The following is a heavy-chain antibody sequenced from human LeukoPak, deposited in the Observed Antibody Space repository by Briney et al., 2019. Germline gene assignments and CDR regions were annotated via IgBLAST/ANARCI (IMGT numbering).Heavy chain of an antibody. D-gene: IGHD2-2*01. CDR2: IYTSGST. Sequence: SETLSLTCTVSGGSISSYYWSWIRQPAGKGLEWIGRIYTSGSTNYNPSLKSRVTMSVDTSKNQFSLKLSSVTAADTAVYYCARDLKELGYCSSTSRLSNWFDPWGQGTLVTVSS. CDR3: ARDLKELGYCSSTSRLSNWFDP. J-gene: IGHJ5*02. CDR1: GGSISSYY. V-gene: IGHV4-4*07.